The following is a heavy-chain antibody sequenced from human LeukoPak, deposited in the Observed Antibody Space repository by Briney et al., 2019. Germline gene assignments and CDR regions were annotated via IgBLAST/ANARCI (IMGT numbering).Heavy chain of an antibody. Sequence: GGSLRLSCAASGFTFSSYAMSWVRQAPGKGLEWVSAINGSGGSTYYADSVKGRFTISRDNSKNTLYLQMNSLRAEDTAVYYCARWDDSAWAFGNWGPGILVTVSS. J-gene: IGHJ4*02. CDR3: ARWDDSAWAFGN. CDR2: INGSGGST. CDR1: GFTFSSYA. V-gene: IGHV3-23*01. D-gene: IGHD6-19*01.